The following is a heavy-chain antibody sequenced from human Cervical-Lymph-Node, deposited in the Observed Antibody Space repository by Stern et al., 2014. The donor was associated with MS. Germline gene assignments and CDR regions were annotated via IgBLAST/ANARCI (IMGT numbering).Heavy chain of an antibody. V-gene: IGHV3-23*04. J-gene: IGHJ4*02. CDR2: LNPNGKNT. CDR3: AADTSTGGGP. Sequence: EVQLVESGGGLVQPGGSLRLSCAASGFAFSYYGMSWVRQAPGKGLEWVSTLNPNGKNTHYADSVEGRFAISRDISKNTLYLQMNSLTVEDTATYYCAADTSTGGGPWGQGTLVTVSS. D-gene: IGHD1-1*01. CDR1: GFAFSYYG.